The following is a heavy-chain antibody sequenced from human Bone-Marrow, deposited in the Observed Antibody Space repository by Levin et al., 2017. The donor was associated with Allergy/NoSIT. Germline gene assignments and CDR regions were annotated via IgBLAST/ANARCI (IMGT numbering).Heavy chain of an antibody. J-gene: IGHJ4*02. CDR1: GGSFSGYE. Sequence: SETLSLTCAVYGGSFSGYEWSWIRHSPGKGLEWIGEVDHSGYPKYNPSLKSRVTISVDTSKNQLSLKLSSVTAADTGVYYFAREENDYDSRCKFRVAAYWGQGTRVTVS. CDR3: AREENDYDSRCKFRVAAY. V-gene: IGHV4-34*01. D-gene: IGHD3-22*01. CDR2: VDHSGYP.